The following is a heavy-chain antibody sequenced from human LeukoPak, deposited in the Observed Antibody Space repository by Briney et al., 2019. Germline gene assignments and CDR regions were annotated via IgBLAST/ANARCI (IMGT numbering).Heavy chain of an antibody. CDR3: ARVSGNFNEYFQF. CDR1: GYTFTCYY. V-gene: IGHV1-46*01. CDR2: INPSGGST. Sequence: GASVKVSCKASGYTFTCYYMHWVRQAPGQGLEWMGIINPSGGSTSYAQKFQGRVTMTRDTSTSTVHMELSSLRPEDTAVYYCARVSGNFNEYFQFWGQGTLVTVSS. D-gene: IGHD2/OR15-2a*01. J-gene: IGHJ1*01.